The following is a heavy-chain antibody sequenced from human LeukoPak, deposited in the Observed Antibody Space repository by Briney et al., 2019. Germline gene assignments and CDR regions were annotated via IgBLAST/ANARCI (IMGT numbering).Heavy chain of an antibody. J-gene: IGHJ4*02. V-gene: IGHV3-9*01. CDR3: ARDLSGIAGYTYGRGIDY. CDR1: GFTFDDYA. Sequence: GGSLRLSCAASGFTFDDYAMHWVRQAPGKGLEWVSGISWNSGSIGYADSVKGRFTISRDNAKTSLYLQMNSLRAEDTAVYYCARDLSGIAGYTYGRGIDYWGQGTLVTVSS. CDR2: ISWNSGSI. D-gene: IGHD5-18*01.